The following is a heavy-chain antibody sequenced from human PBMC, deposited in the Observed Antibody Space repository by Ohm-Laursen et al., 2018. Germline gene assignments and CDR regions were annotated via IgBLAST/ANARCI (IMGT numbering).Heavy chain of an antibody. CDR1: GGSISSYY. J-gene: IGHJ5*02. D-gene: IGHD6-25*01. Sequence: SDTLSLTCTVSGGSISSYYWSWIRQPPGKGLEWIGYIYYSGSTNYNPPLKSRVTISVDTSKNQFSLKLSSVTAADTAVYYCARHPDYRSDRWFDPWGQGTLVSVSS. CDR3: ARHPDYRSDRWFDP. CDR2: IYYSGST. V-gene: IGHV4-59*08.